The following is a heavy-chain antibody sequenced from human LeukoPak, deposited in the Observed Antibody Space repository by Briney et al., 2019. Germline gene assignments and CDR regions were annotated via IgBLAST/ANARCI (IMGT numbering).Heavy chain of an antibody. CDR3: ARHYYHSSGSYSFDY. Sequence: SETLSLTCTVSGGSISSYYWRWIRRPPGKGLEWIGYMYNSGSTNYNPSLESRVTISVDTSKNQFSLKLSSVTAADTAVYYCARHYYHSSGSYSFDYWGQGTLVTVSS. CDR1: GGSISSYY. CDR2: MYNSGST. J-gene: IGHJ4*02. V-gene: IGHV4-59*01. D-gene: IGHD3-22*01.